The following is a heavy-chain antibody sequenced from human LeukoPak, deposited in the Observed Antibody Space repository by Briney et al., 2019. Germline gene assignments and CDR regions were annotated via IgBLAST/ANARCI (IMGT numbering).Heavy chain of an antibody. CDR1: GGSISSGVYY. Sequence: SQTLSLTCTVSGGSISSGVYYWSWIRQPPGKGLEWIGYIYYSGSTYYNPSLKSRVTISVDTSKNQFSLKLSSVTVADTAVYYCARESSESGRYFDLWGRGTLVTVSS. D-gene: IGHD3-10*01. CDR2: IYYSGST. V-gene: IGHV4-30-4*01. J-gene: IGHJ2*01. CDR3: ARESSESGRYFDL.